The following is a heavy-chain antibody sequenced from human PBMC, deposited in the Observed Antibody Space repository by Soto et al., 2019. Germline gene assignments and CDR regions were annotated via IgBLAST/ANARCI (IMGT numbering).Heavy chain of an antibody. CDR3: ARDLSYYDSSGYNWFDP. J-gene: IGHJ5*02. Sequence: GASVKVSCKASGYTSTGYYMHWVRQAPGQGLEWMGWINPNSGGTNYAQKFQGRVTMTRDTSISTAYMELSRLRSDDTAVYYCARDLSYYDSSGYNWFDPWGQGTLVTVSS. CDR2: INPNSGGT. CDR1: GYTSTGYY. V-gene: IGHV1-2*02. D-gene: IGHD3-22*01.